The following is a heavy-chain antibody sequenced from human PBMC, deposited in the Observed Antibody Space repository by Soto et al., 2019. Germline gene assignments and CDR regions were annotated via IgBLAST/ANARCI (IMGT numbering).Heavy chain of an antibody. V-gene: IGHV3-21*04. D-gene: IGHD2-21*02. CDR1: GFTFSRVS. J-gene: IGHJ5*02. Sequence: GSLRLSCEASGFTFSRVSMNWVRQVPGKGLEWVASISSASSETWYADSVKGRFIISRDNSKKTLYLQMNSLRVDDTAVYYCSWRGVTSTSWGQGTLVTVSS. CDR3: SWRGVTSTS. CDR2: ISSASSET.